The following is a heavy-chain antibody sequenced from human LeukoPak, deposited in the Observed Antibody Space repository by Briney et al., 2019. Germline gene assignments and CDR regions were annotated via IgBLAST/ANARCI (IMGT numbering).Heavy chain of an antibody. CDR1: GYTFTGYD. Sequence: ASVKVSCKASGYTFTGYDINWVRQATGQGLEWMGWMNPNSGNTGYAQKFQGRVTMTRNTSISTAYMELSSLRSEDTAVYYCARGYHRYYYGSGRWYNWFDPWGQGTLVTVSS. CDR3: ARGYHRYYYGSGRWYNWFDP. D-gene: IGHD3-10*01. J-gene: IGHJ5*02. CDR2: MNPNSGNT. V-gene: IGHV1-8*01.